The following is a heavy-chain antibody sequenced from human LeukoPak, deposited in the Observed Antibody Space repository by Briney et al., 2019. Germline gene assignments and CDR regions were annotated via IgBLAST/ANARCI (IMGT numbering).Heavy chain of an antibody. V-gene: IGHV3-7*01. CDR2: IKQDGSEK. D-gene: IGHD6-19*01. Sequence: PGGSLRLSCAASGFTFSSYWMSWVRQAPGKGLEWVANIKQDGSEKYYVDSVKGRFTISRDNAKNSLYLQMNSLRAEDTAVYYRARDRIAVAGTPLDYWGQGTLVTVSS. CDR1: GFTFSSYW. J-gene: IGHJ4*02. CDR3: ARDRIAVAGTPLDY.